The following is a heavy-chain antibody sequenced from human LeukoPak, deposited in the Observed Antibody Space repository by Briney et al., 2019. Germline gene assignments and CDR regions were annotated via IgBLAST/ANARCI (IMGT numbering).Heavy chain of an antibody. CDR1: GYTFTSYN. D-gene: IGHD6-19*01. Sequence: ASVKVSCKASGYTFTSYNIHLVRQAPGRGLEWIGIINPSTGSSSYTQKFQGRVTMTRDTATSTVYMDLSSLSSEDTALYYCARDVAGSWGYFDYWGQRTLVTVSA. V-gene: IGHV1-46*01. CDR2: INPSTGSS. CDR3: ARDVAGSWGYFDY. J-gene: IGHJ4*02.